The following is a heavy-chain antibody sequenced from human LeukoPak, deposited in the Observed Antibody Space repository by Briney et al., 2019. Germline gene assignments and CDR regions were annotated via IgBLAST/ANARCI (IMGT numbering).Heavy chain of an antibody. D-gene: IGHD3-9*01. V-gene: IGHV3-23*01. CDR3: AKGRAGSSREYFAWFDP. CDR1: GFTFSSYA. CDR2: ITGGGGST. Sequence: GGSLRLSCAASGFTFSSYAMNWVRQAPGKGLQWVSVITGGGGSTYYADSVKGRFTISRDNSKSTLYLQMSSLRADDTAVYYCAKGRAGSSREYFAWFDPWGQGTLVTVSS. J-gene: IGHJ5*02.